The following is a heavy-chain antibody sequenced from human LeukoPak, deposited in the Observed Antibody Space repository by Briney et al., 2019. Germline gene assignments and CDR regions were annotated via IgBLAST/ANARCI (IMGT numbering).Heavy chain of an antibody. Sequence: SETLSLTCTVSGGSISSSSYYWGWIRQPPGKGLEWIGSIYYSGSTYYNPSLKSRVTTSVDTSKNQFSLKLSSVTAADTAVYYCASQRDGYNYYLGYYFDYWGQGTLVTVSS. D-gene: IGHD5-24*01. CDR3: ASQRDGYNYYLGYYFDY. CDR2: IYYSGST. CDR1: GGSISSSSYY. J-gene: IGHJ4*02. V-gene: IGHV4-39*01.